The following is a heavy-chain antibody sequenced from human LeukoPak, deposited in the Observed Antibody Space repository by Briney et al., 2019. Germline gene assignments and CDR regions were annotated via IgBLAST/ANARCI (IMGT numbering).Heavy chain of an antibody. V-gene: IGHV4-59*07. Sequence: SDTLTLTCTVSGDAISTYYWIWIRHTPGEGLECVGHIASGTTDYNPSLKSRAIISVDTSKNQISLRSTSVTAADTAVYYCARDKAHSYGYYFDPWGPGTQVLVSS. CDR2: IASGTT. CDR1: GDAISTYY. CDR3: ARDKAHSYGYYFDP. D-gene: IGHD3-10*01. J-gene: IGHJ4*02.